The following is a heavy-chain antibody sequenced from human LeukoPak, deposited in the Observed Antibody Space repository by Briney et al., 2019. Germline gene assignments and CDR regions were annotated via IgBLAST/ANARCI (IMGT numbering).Heavy chain of an antibody. CDR3: ARVGATWTGLDY. J-gene: IGHJ4*02. Sequence: GGSLRLSCAASGFTFSSYWMPWVRQAPGEGLVWVSHINTDGSSTSYADSVKGRFTISRDNAKNTLYLQMNSLRVEDTAVYYCARVGATWTGLDYWGQGTLVTVSS. V-gene: IGHV3-74*01. CDR2: INTDGSST. D-gene: IGHD3-16*01. CDR1: GFTFSSYW.